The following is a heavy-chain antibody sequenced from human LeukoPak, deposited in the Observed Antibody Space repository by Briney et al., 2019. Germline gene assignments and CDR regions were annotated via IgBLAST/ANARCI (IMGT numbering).Heavy chain of an antibody. V-gene: IGHV4-39*07. Sequence: SETLSLTCTVSGGSIGSSSYYWGWIRQPPGKGLEWIGSIYYSGSTYYNPSLKSRVTISVDTSKNQFSLKLSSVTAADTAVYYCAREEGYDSSGYPYYFDYWGQGTLVTVSS. CDR2: IYYSGST. J-gene: IGHJ4*02. CDR3: AREEGYDSSGYPYYFDY. D-gene: IGHD3-22*01. CDR1: GGSIGSSSYY.